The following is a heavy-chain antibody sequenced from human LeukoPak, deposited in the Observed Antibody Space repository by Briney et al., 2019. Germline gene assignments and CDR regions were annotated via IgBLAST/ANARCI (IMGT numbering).Heavy chain of an antibody. J-gene: IGHJ2*01. V-gene: IGHV4-4*07. Sequence: SETLSLTCTVSGGSISSYYWSWIRQPAGKELEWIGRIYSSGSTNYNPSLKSRVTMSVDTSKNQFSLKLSSVTAADTAVYYCTRLEGAVADILHWYFDLWGRGTLVTVSS. D-gene: IGHD6-19*01. CDR2: IYSSGST. CDR3: TRLEGAVADILHWYFDL. CDR1: GGSISSYY.